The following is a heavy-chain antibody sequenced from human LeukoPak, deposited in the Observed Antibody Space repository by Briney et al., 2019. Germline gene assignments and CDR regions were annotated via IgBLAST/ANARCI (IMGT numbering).Heavy chain of an antibody. J-gene: IGHJ6*03. V-gene: IGHV4-59*08. CDR1: GGSISSYY. Sequence: PSETLSLTCTVSGGSISSYYWSWIRQPPGKGPEWIGYIYYSGSTNYNPSLKSRVTISVDTSKNQFSLKLSSVTAADTAVYYCARHGSYYYYYYMDVWGKGTMVTISS. D-gene: IGHD5-12*01. CDR2: IYYSGST. CDR3: ARHGSYYYYYYMDV.